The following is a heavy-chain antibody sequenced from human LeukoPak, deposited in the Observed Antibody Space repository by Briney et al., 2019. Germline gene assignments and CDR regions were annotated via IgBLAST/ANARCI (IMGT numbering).Heavy chain of an antibody. Sequence: GASVKVSCKASGYTFTGYYMHWVRQAPGQGLEWMGWINPNSGGTNYAQKFQGWVTMTRDTSISTAYMELSRLRSDDTAVYYCAAEAYYDFWSGYYSRRSYYYYGMDVWGQGTTVTVSS. CDR2: INPNSGGT. J-gene: IGHJ6*02. CDR3: AAEAYYDFWSGYYSRRSYYYYGMDV. D-gene: IGHD3-3*01. V-gene: IGHV1-2*04. CDR1: GYTFTGYY.